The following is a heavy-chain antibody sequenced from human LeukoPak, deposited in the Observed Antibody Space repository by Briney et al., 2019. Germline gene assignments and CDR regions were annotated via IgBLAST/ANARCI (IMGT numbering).Heavy chain of an antibody. J-gene: IGHJ3*02. CDR1: GFTFSNYL. D-gene: IGHD2-15*01. CDR2: ISSTGGTI. Sequence: GGSLRLSCVGPGFTFSNYLMNWVRQAPGKGLEWVSFISSTGGTIYYADSVKGRFTVSRDNAKKSLLLQMNSLRAEDTALYYCARGYSRAAFDIWGQGTMVTVSS. V-gene: IGHV3-48*01. CDR3: ARGYSRAAFDI.